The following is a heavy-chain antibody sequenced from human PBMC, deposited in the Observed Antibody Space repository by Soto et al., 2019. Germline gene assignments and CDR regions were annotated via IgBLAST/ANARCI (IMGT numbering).Heavy chain of an antibody. V-gene: IGHV4-59*01. J-gene: IGHJ6*03. CDR1: GGSISTYY. Sequence: QVQLQESGPGLVKPSETLSLTCTVSGGSISTYYWSWIRQPPGKGLEWTGYIYYTGSTNYNPSLKSRVTISVDTSKNQFSLKVTSMTAADAAVYYCARGGAMDVWGKGTTVTVSS. CDR2: IYYTGST. CDR3: ARGGAMDV.